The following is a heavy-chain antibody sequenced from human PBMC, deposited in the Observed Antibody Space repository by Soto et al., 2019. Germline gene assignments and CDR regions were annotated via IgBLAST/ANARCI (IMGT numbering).Heavy chain of an antibody. D-gene: IGHD3-3*01. CDR2: ISAYNGNT. CDR3: AREGFWSGYSPRYGMDV. V-gene: IGHV1-18*01. CDR1: GYTFTSYG. Sequence: ASVKVSCKASGYTFTSYGISWVRQAPGQGLEWMGWISAYNGNTNYAQKLQGRVTMTTDPSTSTAYMELRSLRSDDTAVYYCAREGFWSGYSPRYGMDVWGQGTTVTVS. J-gene: IGHJ6*02.